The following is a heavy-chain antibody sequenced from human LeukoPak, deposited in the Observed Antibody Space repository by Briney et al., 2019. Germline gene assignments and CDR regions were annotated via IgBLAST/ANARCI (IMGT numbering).Heavy chain of an antibody. V-gene: IGHV3-48*03. CDR1: GFTFSSFE. CDR2: ISRSGTTI. Sequence: PGGSLRLSCAASGFTFSSFEMNWVRQAPGKGLEWVSYISRSGTTIYYADSVKGRFTISRDNAKNSLYLQMNSLQVDDTAVYYCAGGDCSSTRCYRAGQREWGQGTLVTVSP. D-gene: IGHD2-2*01. CDR3: AGGDCSSTRCYRAGQRE. J-gene: IGHJ4*02.